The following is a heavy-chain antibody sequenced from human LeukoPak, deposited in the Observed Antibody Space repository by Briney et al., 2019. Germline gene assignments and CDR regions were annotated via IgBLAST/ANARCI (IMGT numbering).Heavy chain of an antibody. D-gene: IGHD3-16*02. J-gene: IGHJ4*02. CDR3: ARSSSY. Sequence: GGSLRLSCAASGFTFSSYGMHWVRQAPGKGLEWVSVIYTGGTTFYADSVKGRFTISRDTSKNTLYLQMNSLRAEDTAVYYCARSSSYWGQGTLVTVSS. V-gene: IGHV3-53*01. CDR2: IYTGGTT. CDR1: GFTFSSYG.